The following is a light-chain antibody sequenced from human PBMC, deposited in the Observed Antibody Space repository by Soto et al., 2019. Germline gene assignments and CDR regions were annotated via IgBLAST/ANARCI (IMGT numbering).Light chain of an antibody. Sequence: EIVLRQSPATLSLSPGERARLSCRASQSVSSYLAWYQQKPGQAPRLLIYGASSRATGIPDRFSGSGSGTDFTLTISRLEPEDCAVYYCQQYGSSPLTFGQGTKVDIK. CDR2: GAS. CDR3: QQYGSSPLT. CDR1: QSVSSY. J-gene: IGKJ1*01. V-gene: IGKV3-20*01.